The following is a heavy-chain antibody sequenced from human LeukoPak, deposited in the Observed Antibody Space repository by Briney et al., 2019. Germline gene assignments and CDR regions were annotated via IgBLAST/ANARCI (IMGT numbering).Heavy chain of an antibody. Sequence: GGSLRLSCAASGFTFTSYSMNWVRQAPGKGLEWVSTISGGGGSTYYADSVKGRYTISRDDSKNTLYLQVNSLRAEDTAVYYCAKGGKWDVTPFDYWGQGTLVTVSS. V-gene: IGHV3-23*01. D-gene: IGHD1-26*01. CDR2: ISGGGGST. CDR1: GFTFTSYS. J-gene: IGHJ4*02. CDR3: AKGGKWDVTPFDY.